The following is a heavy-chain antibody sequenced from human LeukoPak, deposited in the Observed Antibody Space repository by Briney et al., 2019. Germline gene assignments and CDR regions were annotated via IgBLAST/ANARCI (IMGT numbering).Heavy chain of an antibody. D-gene: IGHD6-13*01. V-gene: IGHV4-59*08. CDR3: ARHPIAAAWFDP. CDR2: IYYSGST. J-gene: IGHJ5*02. CDR1: GGSIGSYY. Sequence: PSETLSLTCTVSGGSIGSYYWSWIRQPPGKGLEWIGYIYYSGSTNYNPSLKSRVTISVDTSKNQFSLKLSSVTAADTAVYYRARHPIAAAWFDPWGQGTLVTVSS.